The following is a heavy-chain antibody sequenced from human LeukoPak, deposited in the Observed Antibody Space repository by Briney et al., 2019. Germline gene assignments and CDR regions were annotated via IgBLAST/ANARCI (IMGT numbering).Heavy chain of an antibody. V-gene: IGHV3-23*01. CDR3: ARGITMMEEFY. CDR1: GFTFSNYV. D-gene: IGHD3-22*01. CDR2: ISSSGDNT. Sequence: PGGSLRLSCAASGFTFSNYVMSWVRQAPGKGLEWVSGISSSGDNTKYADSVKGRFTISRDNSKNTLYLQMNSLRAEDTAVYYCARGITMMEEFYWGQGTLVTVSS. J-gene: IGHJ4*02.